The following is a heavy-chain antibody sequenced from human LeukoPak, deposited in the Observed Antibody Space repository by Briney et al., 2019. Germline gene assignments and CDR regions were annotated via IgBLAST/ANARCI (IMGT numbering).Heavy chain of an antibody. V-gene: IGHV3-48*01. Sequence: GRSLRLSCAASGFTFSSYSMNWVRQAPGKGLEWVSYISSSSSTIYYADSVKGRFTISRDNAKNSLYLQMNSLRAEDTAVYYCAKDWSYYYGSGRGFDYWGQGTLVTVSS. J-gene: IGHJ4*02. CDR3: AKDWSYYYGSGRGFDY. CDR1: GFTFSSYS. CDR2: ISSSSSTI. D-gene: IGHD3-10*01.